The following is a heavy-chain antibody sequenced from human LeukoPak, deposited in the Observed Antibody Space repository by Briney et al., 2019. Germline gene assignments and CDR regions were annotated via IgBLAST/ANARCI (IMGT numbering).Heavy chain of an antibody. CDR1: GFTFSRYC. J-gene: IGHJ4*02. CDR3: VRDSRSYDVAS. V-gene: IGHV3-74*01. Sequence: PGGSLRLSCAASGFTFSRYCMHWVRQAPGKGLVWVSSINSDRSNTSIADSAKGRFTISRDNAKNTVYFQMNSLTAEDTAVYYCVRDSRSYDVASWGQGTLVTVSS. CDR2: INSDRSNT. D-gene: IGHD1-26*01.